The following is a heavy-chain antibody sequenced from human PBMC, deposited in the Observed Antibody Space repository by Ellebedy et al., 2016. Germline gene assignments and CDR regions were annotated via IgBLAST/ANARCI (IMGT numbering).Heavy chain of an antibody. V-gene: IGHV1-18*01. CDR1: GYSFTNYG. D-gene: IGHD2-21*01. CDR3: SLADCSGDCFGPYYYYGMDV. CDR2: ISAYHGNT. J-gene: IGHJ6*02. Sequence: ASVKVSCXASGYSFTNYGITWVRQAPGQGLEWVGWISAYHGNTNYAQKFQGRVTMTTDTSTSTASLDLRNLRSDDTAVYYCSLADCSGDCFGPYYYYGMDVWGQGTAVTVSS.